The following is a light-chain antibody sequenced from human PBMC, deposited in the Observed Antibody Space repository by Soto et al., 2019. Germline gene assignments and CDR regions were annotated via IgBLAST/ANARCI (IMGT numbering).Light chain of an antibody. CDR2: DAY. CDR3: QKSDRLPL. J-gene: IGKJ3*01. CDR1: HDIGNS. V-gene: IGKV1-33*01. Sequence: IQMTQSPPSLSASVVDRVTLACQSSHDIGNSLNWYQDKPGQAPKVVIYDAYNLETGVPSTFSGGGYGTHFTFTISSLRPEDIGTYYCQKSDRLPLFGPGTKVDI.